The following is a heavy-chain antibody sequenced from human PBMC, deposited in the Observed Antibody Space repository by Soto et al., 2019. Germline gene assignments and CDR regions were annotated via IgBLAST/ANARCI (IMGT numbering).Heavy chain of an antibody. CDR3: ARGAKDSSGYYYPTSYYYYGMDV. Sequence: ASVKVSFKASGYTFTSYGISWVRQAPGQGLEWMGWISAYNGNTNYAQKLQGRVTMTTDTSTSTAYMELRSLRSDDTAVYYCARGAKDSSGYYYPTSYYYYGMDVWGQGATVTVSS. J-gene: IGHJ6*02. V-gene: IGHV1-18*01. CDR2: ISAYNGNT. CDR1: GYTFTSYG. D-gene: IGHD3-22*01.